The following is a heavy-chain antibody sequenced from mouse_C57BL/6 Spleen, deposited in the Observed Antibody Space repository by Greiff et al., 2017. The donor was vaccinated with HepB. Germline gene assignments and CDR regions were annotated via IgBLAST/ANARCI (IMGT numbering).Heavy chain of an antibody. D-gene: IGHD2-13*01. CDR2: IYPGSGNT. CDR1: GYSFTSYY. CDR3: AGTVTSWFAY. V-gene: IGHV1-66*01. Sequence: QVQLQQSGPELVKPGASVKISCKASGYSFTSYYIHWVKQRPGQGLEWIGWIYPGSGNTKYNEKFKGKATLTADSSSSTAYMQLSSLTSEDSAVYYCAGTVTSWFAYWGQGTLVTVSA. J-gene: IGHJ3*01.